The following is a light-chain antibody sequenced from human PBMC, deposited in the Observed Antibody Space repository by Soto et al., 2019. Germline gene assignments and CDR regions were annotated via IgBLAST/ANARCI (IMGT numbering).Light chain of an antibody. CDR2: GAS. V-gene: IGKV3-20*01. CDR1: QSVSSSY. CDR3: QQGKT. Sequence: EIVLTQSPGTLSLSPGERATLSCRASQSVSSSYLAWCQQKPGQPPRLLTYGASRRATGIPDRFSGSGFGTDFTLTISRLEAEYFAVYYCQQGKTFGQGTQVDIK. J-gene: IGKJ1*01.